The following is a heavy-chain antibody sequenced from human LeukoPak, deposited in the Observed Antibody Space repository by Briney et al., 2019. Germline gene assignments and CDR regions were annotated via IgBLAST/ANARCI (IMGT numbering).Heavy chain of an antibody. CDR2: IKQDGSEK. J-gene: IGHJ4*02. CDR1: GFTFSSYW. V-gene: IGHV3-7*01. Sequence: PGGSLRLSCAASGFTFSSYWMSWVHQAPGKGLEWVANIKQDGSEKYYVDSVKGRFTISRDNAKNSLYLQMNSLRAEDTAVYYCARENYYDSSGYYHYWGQGTLVTVSS. D-gene: IGHD3-22*01. CDR3: ARENYYDSSGYYHY.